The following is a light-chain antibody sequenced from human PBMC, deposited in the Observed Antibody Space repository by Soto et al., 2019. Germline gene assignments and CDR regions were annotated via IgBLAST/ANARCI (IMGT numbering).Light chain of an antibody. CDR1: QDVSRY. J-gene: IGKJ3*01. V-gene: IGKV1-9*01. Sequence: QLTQSPSSLSASVGDRVTITCRASQDVSRYLAWYQQKAGKAPKLLIYGASTLQSGVPSRFSGFGSGTEFTLAIKRLQPEDFATYQCQENQRTPFNFGPGTTVD. CDR3: QENQRTPFN. CDR2: GAS.